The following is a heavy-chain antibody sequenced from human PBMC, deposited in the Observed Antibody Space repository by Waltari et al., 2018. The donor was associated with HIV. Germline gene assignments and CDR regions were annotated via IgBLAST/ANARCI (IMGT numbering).Heavy chain of an antibody. CDR3: ARGDPGYSYGLSAFDI. V-gene: IGHV1-69*01. J-gene: IGHJ3*02. Sequence: QVQLVQSGAEVKKPGSSVKVSCKASGGTFSSYAISWVRQAPGQGLEWMGVIIPIFGTANYAQKFQGRVTITADESTSTAYMELSSLRSEDTAVYYCARGDPGYSYGLSAFDIWGQGTMVTVSS. CDR1: GGTFSSYA. D-gene: IGHD5-18*01. CDR2: IIPIFGTA.